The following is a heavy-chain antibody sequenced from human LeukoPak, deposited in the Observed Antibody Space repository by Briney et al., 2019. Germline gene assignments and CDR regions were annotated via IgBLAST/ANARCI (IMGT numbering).Heavy chain of an antibody. D-gene: IGHD3-16*01. CDR2: VYYSGST. J-gene: IGHJ4*02. CDR3: ARWGRADYFDY. Sequence: SETLSLTCTVSGGSISSYYWSWIRQPPGKGLEWIGYVYYSGSTNYNPSLKSRVTISVDTSKNQFSLKLSSVTAADTAVYYCARWGRADYFDYWGQGTLVTVSS. CDR1: GGSISSYY. V-gene: IGHV4-59*12.